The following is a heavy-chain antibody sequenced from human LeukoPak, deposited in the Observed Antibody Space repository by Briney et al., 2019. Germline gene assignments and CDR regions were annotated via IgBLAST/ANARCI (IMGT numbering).Heavy chain of an antibody. CDR2: ISGSGGST. V-gene: IGHV3-23*01. Sequence: TGGSLRLSCAASGFTFSSYAMSWVRQAPGKGLEWVSIISGSGGSTHYADSVKGRFTISRDNFMKTLYLQVTSLRAEDTAVYYCAKDSSGQFPDVIDIWGQGTMVTVSS. D-gene: IGHD6-25*01. CDR3: AKDSSGQFPDVIDI. J-gene: IGHJ3*02. CDR1: GFTFSSYA.